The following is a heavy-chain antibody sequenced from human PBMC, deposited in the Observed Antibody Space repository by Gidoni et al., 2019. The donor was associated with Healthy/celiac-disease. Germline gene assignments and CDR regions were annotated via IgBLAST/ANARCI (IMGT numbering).Heavy chain of an antibody. J-gene: IGHJ4*02. CDR3: TLLTGTTN. D-gene: IGHD1-7*01. CDR2: IRSKANSYAT. V-gene: IGHV3-73*02. Sequence: EVQLVESGGGLVKLGGSVELSCAASGFTFSGSAMHWVRQASGKGLEWVGRIRSKANSYATAYAASVKGRFTSSRDDSKNTAYLQMNSLKTEDTAVYYCTLLTGTTNWGQGTLVTVSS. CDR1: GFTFSGSA.